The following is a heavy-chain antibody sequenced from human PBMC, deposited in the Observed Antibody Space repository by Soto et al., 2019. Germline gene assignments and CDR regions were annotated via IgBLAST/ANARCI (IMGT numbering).Heavy chain of an antibody. CDR1: GYSFTSYW. D-gene: IGHD4-4*01. J-gene: IGHJ6*03. CDR2: IYPGDSDT. V-gene: IGHV5-51*01. CDR3: ARHVSGNYAPLGYYYMDV. Sequence: GESLKISCKGSGYSFTSYWIGWVRQMPGKGLEWMGIIYPGDSDTRYSPSFQGQVTISADKSISTAYLQWSSLKASDTAMYYCARHVSGNYAPLGYYYMDVWGKGTTVNVSS.